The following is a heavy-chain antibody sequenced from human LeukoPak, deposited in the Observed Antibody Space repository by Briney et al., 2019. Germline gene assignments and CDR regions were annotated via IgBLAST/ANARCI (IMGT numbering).Heavy chain of an antibody. V-gene: IGHV3-30*18. Sequence: PGGSLRLSCAASGFTFSSYGMHWVRQAPGKGLEWVAVISYDGSNKYYADSVKGRFTISRDDSKNTLYLQMNSLRAEDTAVYCCAKSLDIWGQGTMVTVSS. J-gene: IGHJ3*02. CDR2: ISYDGSNK. CDR3: AKSLDI. CDR1: GFTFSSYG.